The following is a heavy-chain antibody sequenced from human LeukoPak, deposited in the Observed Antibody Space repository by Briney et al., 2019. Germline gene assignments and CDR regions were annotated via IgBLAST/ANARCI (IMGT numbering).Heavy chain of an antibody. V-gene: IGHV3-23*01. CDR3: AKDFERNGGMIVVANDY. Sequence: GGSLRLSCAASGFTFSSYSMNWVRQAPGKGLEWVSAISGSGGSTYYADSVKGRFTISRDNSKNTLYLQMNSLRAEDTAVYYCAKDFERNGGMIVVANDYWGQGTLVTVSS. J-gene: IGHJ4*02. D-gene: IGHD3-22*01. CDR1: GFTFSSYS. CDR2: ISGSGGST.